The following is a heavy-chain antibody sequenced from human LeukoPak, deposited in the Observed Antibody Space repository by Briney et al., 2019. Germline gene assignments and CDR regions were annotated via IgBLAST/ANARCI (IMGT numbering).Heavy chain of an antibody. Sequence: GGSLRLSCVASGFTFRSYWMGWVRQAPGMGLEWVGHIKQDGSEKYYVDSVKGRFTISRDNAKNSLYLQMNSPRADDTAVYYRAKGQNVLRFLEWLSPWGQGTLVTVSS. J-gene: IGHJ5*02. CDR2: IKQDGSEK. CDR3: AKGQNVLRFLEWLSP. V-gene: IGHV3-7*03. D-gene: IGHD3-3*01. CDR1: GFTFRSYW.